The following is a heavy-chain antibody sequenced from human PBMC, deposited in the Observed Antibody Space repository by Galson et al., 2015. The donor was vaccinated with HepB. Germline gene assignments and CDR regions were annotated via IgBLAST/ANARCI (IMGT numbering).Heavy chain of an antibody. CDR1: GGTFSSYA. V-gene: IGHV1-69*13. D-gene: IGHD1-20*01. CDR3: ARGPHITGTTTRDYYYGMDV. Sequence: SVKVSCKASGGTFSSYAISWVRQAPGQGLEWMGGIIPIFGTANYAQKFQGRVTITADESTSTAYMELSSLRSEDTAVYYCARGPHITGTTTRDYYYGMDVWGQGTTVTVSS. J-gene: IGHJ6*02. CDR2: IIPIFGTA.